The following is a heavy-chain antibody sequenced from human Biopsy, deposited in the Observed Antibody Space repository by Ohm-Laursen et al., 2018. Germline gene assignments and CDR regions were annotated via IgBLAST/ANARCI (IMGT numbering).Heavy chain of an antibody. V-gene: IGHV4-34*08. CDR3: GNEVYGRDY. D-gene: IGHD4-17*01. CDR2: INQAGTT. Sequence: TLSLTCAVFGKTFSDYQWSWIRQPPGKGLEWIGQINQAGTTNYNPSLKSRVSISADASKYEFSLRLTSVTAADTAVYLCGNEVYGRDYWGLGARVTVSS. J-gene: IGHJ4*02. CDR1: GKTFSDYQ.